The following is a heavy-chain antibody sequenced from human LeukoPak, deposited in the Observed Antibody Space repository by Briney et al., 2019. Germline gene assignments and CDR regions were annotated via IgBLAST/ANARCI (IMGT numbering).Heavy chain of an antibody. CDR2: ISGSGGST. CDR3: AKDVFYYDSSGYPDFDY. J-gene: IGHJ4*02. CDR1: GFTFSSYA. Sequence: GGSLRLSCAASGFTFSSYAMSWVRQAPGKGLEWVSAISGSGGSTYYADSVKGRFTISRDNSKNTLYLQMNSLRAEDTAVYYCAKDVFYYDSSGYPDFDYWGPGTLVTVSS. D-gene: IGHD3-22*01. V-gene: IGHV3-23*01.